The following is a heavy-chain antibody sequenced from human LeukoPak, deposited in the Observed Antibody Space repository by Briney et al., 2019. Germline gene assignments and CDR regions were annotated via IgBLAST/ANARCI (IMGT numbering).Heavy chain of an antibody. CDR3: AKDKQWLVSENLDI. CDR2: ISWNSGSI. J-gene: IGHJ3*02. D-gene: IGHD6-19*01. CDR1: GFTFDDYA. V-gene: IGHV3-9*01. Sequence: PGGSLRLSCAASGFTFDDYAMHWVRQAPGKGLERVSGISWNSGSIGYADSVKGRFTISRDNAKNSLYLQMNSLRAEDTALYYCAKDKQWLVSENLDIWGQGTMVTVSS.